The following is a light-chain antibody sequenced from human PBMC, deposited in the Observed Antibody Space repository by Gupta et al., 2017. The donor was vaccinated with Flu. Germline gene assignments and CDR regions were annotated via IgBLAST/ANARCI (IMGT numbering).Light chain of an antibody. CDR1: SGTIASNY. J-gene: IGLJ2*01. Sequence: NFMLTQPHSVSESPGKTVTISCTRSSGTIASNYVQWYQQRPGSAPATVIFENNRRPSGVPDRFSGSIDSSSNSASLTISGLKTEDEDDYYCQSYDSSSVVFGGGTKLTVL. CDR2: ENN. CDR3: QSYDSSSVV. V-gene: IGLV6-57*03.